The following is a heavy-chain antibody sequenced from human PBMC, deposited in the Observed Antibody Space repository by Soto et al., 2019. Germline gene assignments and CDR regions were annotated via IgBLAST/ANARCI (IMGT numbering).Heavy chain of an antibody. CDR3: AREYDGGDRDYYGLDV. J-gene: IGHJ6*02. CDR1: GGSISFDHYH. D-gene: IGHD2-21*02. Sequence: QVQLQQSGPGLVKPSQTLSLTCTVSGGSISFDHYHWTWIRQPPGKGMEWIGYVHYSGSVLYNPSLQSRVSISVDTSKNQFSLKLSSVTAADTAVYFCAREYDGGDRDYYGLDVWGQGTTVTVS. CDR2: VHYSGSV. V-gene: IGHV4-30-4*01.